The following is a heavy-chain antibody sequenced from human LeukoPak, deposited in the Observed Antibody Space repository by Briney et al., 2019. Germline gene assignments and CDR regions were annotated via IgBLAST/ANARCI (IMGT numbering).Heavy chain of an antibody. CDR3: AISQGSYYDTSGYLGGDY. Sequence: ASVKVSCKPSGYTFTNYGIFWVRQAPGQGLEWMGWISAYSGNTNYAQKLQGRVIMTTETSTSTAYMELESLRSDDTAVYYCAISQGSYYDTSGYLGGDYWGQGTLVTVSS. CDR2: ISAYSGNT. V-gene: IGHV1-18*01. CDR1: GYTFTNYG. D-gene: IGHD3-22*01. J-gene: IGHJ4*02.